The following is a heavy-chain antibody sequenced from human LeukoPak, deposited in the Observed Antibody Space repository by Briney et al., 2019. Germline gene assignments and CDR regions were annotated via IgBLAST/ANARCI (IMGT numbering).Heavy chain of an antibody. CDR1: GFTFSSFS. CDR3: AKGSVGNADFAS. CDR2: IIVSGAT. J-gene: IGHJ4*02. Sequence: GSLRLSCAASGFTFSSFSMAWVRQAPGKGLEWVSSIIVSGATYYADSVKGRFTISRDSFRGMLFLQMDSLRVEDTAVYFCAKGSVGNADFASWGQGALVTVSS. V-gene: IGHV3-23*01. D-gene: IGHD6-25*01.